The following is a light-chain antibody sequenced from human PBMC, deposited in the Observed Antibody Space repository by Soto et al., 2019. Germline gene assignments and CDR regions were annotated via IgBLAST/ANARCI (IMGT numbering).Light chain of an antibody. J-gene: IGKJ1*01. CDR3: QQYNSYSEA. CDR2: KAS. V-gene: IGKV1-5*03. CDR1: QTISSW. Sequence: DIQMTQSPSTLSGSVGDRVTITSRASQTISSWLAWYQQKPGKAPKLLIYKASTLKSGVPSRFSGSGSGTAFTLTISSLQPDEFGTYYFQQYNSYSEAFGQGTKVE.